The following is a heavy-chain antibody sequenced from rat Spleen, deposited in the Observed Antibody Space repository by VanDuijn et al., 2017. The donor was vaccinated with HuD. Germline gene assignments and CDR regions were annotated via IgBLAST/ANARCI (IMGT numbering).Heavy chain of an antibody. D-gene: IGHD1-9*01. J-gene: IGHJ2*01. Sequence: EVQLVESGGGLVQPGRSLRLSCAASGFTYSSYVMAWVRQAPTKGLEWVATISYGDSSGHSSTYYRDSVKGRFTSSRDNAKSTLRLQMDSLRSEDTATYYGARRHYGYTDYFDYWGQGVMVTVSS. CDR1: GFTYSSYV. V-gene: IGHV5-29*01. CDR3: ARRHYGYTDYFDY. CDR2: ISYGDSSGHSST.